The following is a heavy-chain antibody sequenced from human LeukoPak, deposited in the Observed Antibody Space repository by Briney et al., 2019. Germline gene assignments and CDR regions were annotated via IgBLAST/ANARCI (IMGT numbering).Heavy chain of an antibody. CDR1: GFTFSSYA. CDR2: ISYDGSDK. V-gene: IGHV3-30*04. D-gene: IGHD6-13*01. Sequence: GGSLRLSCAASGFTFSSYAMHWVRQAPGKGLEWVALISYDGSDKYYADSVKGRFTISRDNSENTLYLQMNNLRPEDTAVYYCARGSYSSSWKTFDYWGQGTLVTVSS. J-gene: IGHJ4*02. CDR3: ARGSYSSSWKTFDY.